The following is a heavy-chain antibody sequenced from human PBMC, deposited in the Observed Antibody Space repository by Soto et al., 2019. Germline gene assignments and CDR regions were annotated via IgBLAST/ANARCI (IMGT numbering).Heavy chain of an antibody. J-gene: IGHJ4*02. CDR1: GGSIRDYF. D-gene: IGHD4-17*01. CDR3: ARVGGDDFGDSGGFDY. Sequence: LSLTCTVSGGSIRDYFWTWFRQPAGKGLEWIGDIYYSGRTNYNRSLKSRVSISVDTSKNHFSLQLRYVTAADAAVYYCARVGGDDFGDSGGFDYWGQGTLVTVSS. V-gene: IGHV4-59*01. CDR2: IYYSGRT.